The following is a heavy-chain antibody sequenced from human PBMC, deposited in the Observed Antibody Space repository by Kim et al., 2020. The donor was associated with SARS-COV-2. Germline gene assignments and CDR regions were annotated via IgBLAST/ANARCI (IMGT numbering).Heavy chain of an antibody. J-gene: IGHJ6*02. CDR1: GGSISSGGYY. D-gene: IGHD6-19*01. CDR2: IYYSGST. Sequence: SETLSLTCTVSGGSISSGGYYWSWIRQHPGKGLEWIGYIYYSGSTYYNPSLKSRVTISVDTSKNQFSLKLSSVTAADTAVYYCAGGWAGDGMDVWGQGTTVTVSS. V-gene: IGHV4-31*03. CDR3: AGGWAGDGMDV.